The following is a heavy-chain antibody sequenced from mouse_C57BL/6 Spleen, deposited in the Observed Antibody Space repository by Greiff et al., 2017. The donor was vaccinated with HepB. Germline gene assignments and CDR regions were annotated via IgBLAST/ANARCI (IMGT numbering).Heavy chain of an antibody. CDR2: IYPGDGDT. CDR3: ARYYYGIYYAMDY. V-gene: IGHV1-80*01. D-gene: IGHD1-1*01. Sequence: QLQQSGTELVKPGASVKISCKASGYAFSSYWMNWVKQRPGKGLEWIGQIYPGDGDTNYNGKFKGKATLTADKSSSTAYMQLSSLTSDDSAVYFCARYYYGIYYAMDYWGQGTSVTVSS. J-gene: IGHJ4*01. CDR1: GYAFSSYW.